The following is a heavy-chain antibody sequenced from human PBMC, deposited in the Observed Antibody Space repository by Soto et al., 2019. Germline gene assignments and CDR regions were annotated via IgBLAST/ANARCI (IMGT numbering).Heavy chain of an antibody. CDR2: ISWNSGSI. CDR3: AKDFVGSSWSAGSNWFDP. Sequence: PGGSLRLSCAASGFTFYDYAMHWFRQAPGKGLEWVSGISWNSGSIGYADSVKGRFTISRDNAKNSLYLQMNSLRAEDTALYYCAKDFVGSSWSAGSNWFDPWGQGTLVTVSS. CDR1: GFTFYDYA. J-gene: IGHJ5*02. D-gene: IGHD6-13*01. V-gene: IGHV3-9*01.